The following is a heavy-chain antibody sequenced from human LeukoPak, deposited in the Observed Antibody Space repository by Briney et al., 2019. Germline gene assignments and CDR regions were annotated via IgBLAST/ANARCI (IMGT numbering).Heavy chain of an antibody. CDR3: AKDGTSYYYIYY. Sequence: PGGSLRLSCAASGFTFNNCGMHWVRQAPGKGLEWLAFIRYDGSNTYYADSVKGRFTVSRDDSKNTLYLQMNSLRGDDTAVYYCAKDGTSYYYIYYWGQGTLVTVSS. CDR1: GFTFNNCG. V-gene: IGHV3-30*02. D-gene: IGHD2/OR15-2a*01. J-gene: IGHJ4*02. CDR2: IRYDGSNT.